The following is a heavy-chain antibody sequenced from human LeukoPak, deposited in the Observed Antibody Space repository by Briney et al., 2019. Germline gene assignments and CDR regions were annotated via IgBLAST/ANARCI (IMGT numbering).Heavy chain of an antibody. CDR2: IYYSGST. CDR3: ARDRVDYPRRDAFDI. D-gene: IGHD4-11*01. CDR1: GGSISSGGYY. Sequence: PSETLSLTCTVSGGSISSGGYYWSWIRQHPGKGLEWIGYIYYSGSTYYNPSLKSRVTISVDTSKNQFSLKLSSVTAADTAVYYCARDRVDYPRRDAFDIWGQGTMVTVSS. J-gene: IGHJ3*02. V-gene: IGHV4-31*03.